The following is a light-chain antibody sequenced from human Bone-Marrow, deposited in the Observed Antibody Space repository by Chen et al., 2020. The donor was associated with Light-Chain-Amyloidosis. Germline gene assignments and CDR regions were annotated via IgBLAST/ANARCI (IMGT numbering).Light chain of an antibody. CDR1: SSDVGGHDY. Sequence: QSALTKPAPVSASPGQPITIPSLGSSSDVGGHDYVSCYQQHPGKAPKLLIHDVRIRPPGVSNRFSCSKSGNTASLSISVLLTEDEAAYYCSSYTSSSAPVVFGGGTKLTVL. CDR2: DVR. V-gene: IGLV2-14*03. CDR3: SSYTSSSAPVV. J-gene: IGLJ2*01.